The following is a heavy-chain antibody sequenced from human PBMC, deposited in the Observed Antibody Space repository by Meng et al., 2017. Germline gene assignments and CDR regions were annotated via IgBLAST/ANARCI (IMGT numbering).Heavy chain of an antibody. CDR2: IWYDGSNK. CDR3: ARGLRIGPDY. D-gene: IGHD3/OR15-3a*01. V-gene: IGHV3-33*01. J-gene: IGHJ4*02. CDR1: GFTFSSYG. Sequence: GESLKISCAASGFTFSSYGMHWVRQAPGKGLEWVAVIWYDGSNKYYADSVKGRFTISRDNSKNTLFLHMNSLRTGDTAVYYCARGLRIGPDYWGQGTLVTVSS.